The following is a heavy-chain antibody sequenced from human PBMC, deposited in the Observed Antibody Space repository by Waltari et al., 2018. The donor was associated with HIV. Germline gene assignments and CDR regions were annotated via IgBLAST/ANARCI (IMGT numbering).Heavy chain of an antibody. CDR1: GFTFSSYG. D-gene: IGHD3-22*01. Sequence: QVQLVESGGGVVQPGRSLRLSCAASGFTFSSYGLHWVRQAPGKGVEWVAVISYDGSNKYYVDSVKCRFTIARDNSKNTLYLQVNSLRDEDTAVYYCAKDPYYYDSSGYADYFDYWGQGTLVTVSS. J-gene: IGHJ4*02. V-gene: IGHV3-30*18. CDR3: AKDPYYYDSSGYADYFDY. CDR2: ISYDGSNK.